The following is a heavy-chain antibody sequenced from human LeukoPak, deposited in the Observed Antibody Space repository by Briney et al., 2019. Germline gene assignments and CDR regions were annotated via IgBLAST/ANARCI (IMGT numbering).Heavy chain of an antibody. CDR3: ARDFGDYYDSSGNRYFDY. CDR1: GFTFSSYA. V-gene: IGHV3-30-3*01. J-gene: IGHJ4*02. Sequence: GGSLRLSCAASGFTFSSYAMHWVRQAPGKGLEWVAVISYDGSNKYYAYSVKGRFTISRDNSKNTLYLQMNSLGAEDTAVYYCARDFGDYYDSSGNRYFDYWGQGTLVTVSS. D-gene: IGHD3-22*01. CDR2: ISYDGSNK.